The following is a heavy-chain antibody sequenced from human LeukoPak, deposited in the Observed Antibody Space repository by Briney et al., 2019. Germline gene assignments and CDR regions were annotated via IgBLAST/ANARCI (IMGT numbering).Heavy chain of an antibody. CDR2: IYPGDSDT. CDR1: GYSFTSYW. V-gene: IGHV5-51*01. Sequence: GESLKISCKGSGYSFTSYWIGWVRQMPGKGLEWMGIIYPGDSDTRYSPSFQGQVTISADKSNSTAYLQWSSLKASDTAMYYCASGLITIFGVAPGAFDIWGQGTMVTVSS. J-gene: IGHJ3*02. CDR3: ASGLITIFGVAPGAFDI. D-gene: IGHD3-3*01.